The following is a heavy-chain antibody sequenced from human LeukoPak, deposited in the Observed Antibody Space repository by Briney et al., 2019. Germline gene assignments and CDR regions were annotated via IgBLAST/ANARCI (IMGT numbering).Heavy chain of an antibody. Sequence: ASVKVSCTASGYTFTSYAMHWVRQAPGQRLEWMGWINAGNGNTKYSQKFQGRVTITRDTSASTAYMELSSLRSEDTAVYYCAREQNGGSYYDILTGYLYWFDPWGQGTLVTVSS. CDR1: GYTFTSYA. J-gene: IGHJ5*02. CDR2: INAGNGNT. D-gene: IGHD3-9*01. CDR3: AREQNGGSYYDILTGYLYWFDP. V-gene: IGHV1-3*01.